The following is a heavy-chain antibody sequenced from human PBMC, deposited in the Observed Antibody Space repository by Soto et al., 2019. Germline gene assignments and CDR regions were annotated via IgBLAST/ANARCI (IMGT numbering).Heavy chain of an antibody. CDR1: GGSISSGGYY. CDR2: IYYSGST. Sequence: PSETLSLTCTVSGGSISSGGYYWSWTRQHPGKGLEWIGYIYYSGSTYYNPSLKSRVTISVDTSKNQFSLKLSSVTAADTAVYYCARPHGGSSGWDNWFDPWGQGTLVTVSS. CDR3: ARPHGGSSGWDNWFDP. J-gene: IGHJ5*02. V-gene: IGHV4-31*03. D-gene: IGHD6-25*01.